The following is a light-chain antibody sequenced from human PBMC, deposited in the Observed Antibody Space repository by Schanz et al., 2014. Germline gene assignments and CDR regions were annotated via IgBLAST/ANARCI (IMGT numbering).Light chain of an antibody. V-gene: IGLV2-14*02. CDR2: DDI. J-gene: IGLJ3*02. CDR1: TRDVANHNI. Sequence: QSALAQPASVSGSPGQSITISCTGTTRDVANHNIVSWYQQHPGKAPKLMIYDDIKRPSGVSIRFSGSTSGNTASLTISGLQAEDEADYYCSSYTSSTLGVFGGGTKLTVL. CDR3: SSYTSSTLGV.